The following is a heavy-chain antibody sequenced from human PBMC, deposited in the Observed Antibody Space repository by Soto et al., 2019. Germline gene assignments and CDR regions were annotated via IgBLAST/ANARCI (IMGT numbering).Heavy chain of an antibody. Sequence: GASVXGSVKAGVGTFSIYASVFLLQAPGQGLEWMGGIIPIFVTANYAQKFQGRVTITADESTSTAYMELSSLRSEDTAVYYCARSGRIVLLNHALDIWGQGTMV. J-gene: IGHJ3*02. V-gene: IGHV1-69*13. CDR1: VGTFSIYA. CDR2: IIPIFVTA. D-gene: IGHD3-22*01. CDR3: ARSGRIVLLNHALDI.